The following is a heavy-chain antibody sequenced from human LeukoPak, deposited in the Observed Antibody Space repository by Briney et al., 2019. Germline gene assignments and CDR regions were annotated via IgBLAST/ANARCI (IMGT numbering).Heavy chain of an antibody. CDR1: GFTFNAYS. D-gene: IGHD1-7*01. Sequence: GGSLRLSCAASGFTFNAYSMGWVRQAPGKGLEWVSIISRASESIFYADSVKGRFTISRDNAKNSLYLQMNSLRTEDTAVYYCARDPDNNWNYLDWGQGTLVTVSS. CDR2: ISRASESI. V-gene: IGHV3-21*01. J-gene: IGHJ4*02. CDR3: ARDPDNNWNYLD.